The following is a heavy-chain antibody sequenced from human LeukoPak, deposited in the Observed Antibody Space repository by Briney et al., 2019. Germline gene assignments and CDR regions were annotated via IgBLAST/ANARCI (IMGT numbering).Heavy chain of an antibody. CDR2: ISGSGGST. CDR3: AKGDYYDSSGYYYRPLDYFDY. D-gene: IGHD3-22*01. Sequence: GRSLRLSCAASGFTFSSYGMHWVRQAPGKGLEWVSAISGSGGSTYYADSVKGRFTISRDNSKNTLYLQMNSLRAEDTAVYYCAKGDYYDSSGYYYRPLDYFDYWGQGTLVTVSS. V-gene: IGHV3-23*01. J-gene: IGHJ4*02. CDR1: GFTFSSYG.